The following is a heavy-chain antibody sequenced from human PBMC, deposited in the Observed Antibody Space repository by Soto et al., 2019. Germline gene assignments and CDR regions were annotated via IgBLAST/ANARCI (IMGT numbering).Heavy chain of an antibody. J-gene: IGHJ3*02. CDR2: ITNSGGIT. V-gene: IGHV3-23*01. CDR3: AKDRSGTTADAFDI. Sequence: EVQLLESGGGLVQPGGSLRLSCAASGFPFSTYALNWVRQAPGKGLEWVSTITNSGGITYYADSVKGRFTISRDNSQNKLYLQMNSLRAEDTAIYYCAKDRSGTTADAFDIWGQGTMVTVSS. D-gene: IGHD1-1*01. CDR1: GFPFSTYA.